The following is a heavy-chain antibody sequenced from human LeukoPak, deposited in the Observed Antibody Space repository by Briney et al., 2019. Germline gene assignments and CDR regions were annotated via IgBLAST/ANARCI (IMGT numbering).Heavy chain of an antibody. CDR3: TIAGSYRFDY. CDR2: MNSDGTTT. CDR1: GFAFSSSW. D-gene: IGHD3-16*02. V-gene: IGHV3-74*01. J-gene: IGHJ4*02. Sequence: GGSLRLSCAGSGFAFSSSWMHWVRQAPGKGLVWVSRMNSDGTTTNYADSVKGRFTISRDNAKNTLYLQMNRLTVEDTAVYYCTIAGSYRFDYWGQGTLVTVSP.